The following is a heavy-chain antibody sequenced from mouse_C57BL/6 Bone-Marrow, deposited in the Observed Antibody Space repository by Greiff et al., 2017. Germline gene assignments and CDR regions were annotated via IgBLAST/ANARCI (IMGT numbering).Heavy chain of an antibody. CDR2: IYPRSGNT. Sequence: QVQLKQSGAELARPGASVKLSCKASGYTFTSYGISWVKQRTGQGLEWIGEIYPRSGNTYYNEKFKGKATLTADKSSSTAYMELRSRTSEDSAVYFCASYYGSSYRGLDYWGQGTTLTVSS. CDR1: GYTFTSYG. CDR3: ASYYGSSYRGLDY. V-gene: IGHV1-81*01. J-gene: IGHJ2*01. D-gene: IGHD1-1*01.